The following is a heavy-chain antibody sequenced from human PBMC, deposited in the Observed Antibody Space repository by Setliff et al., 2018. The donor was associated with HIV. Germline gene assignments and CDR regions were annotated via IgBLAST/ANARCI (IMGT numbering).Heavy chain of an antibody. D-gene: IGHD3-22*01. CDR2: IRYDGSNK. Sequence: PGGSLRLSCAASGFTFRRYGMHWVRQAPGKGLEWVAFIRYDGSNKYYADSVKGRFTISRDNSKNTLYLQMNSLRAEDTAVYYCAKIQNPQGYYYDSSGYYPHPGSPDYWGQGTLVTVSS. J-gene: IGHJ4*02. CDR3: AKIQNPQGYYYDSSGYYPHPGSPDY. CDR1: GFTFRRYG. V-gene: IGHV3-30*02.